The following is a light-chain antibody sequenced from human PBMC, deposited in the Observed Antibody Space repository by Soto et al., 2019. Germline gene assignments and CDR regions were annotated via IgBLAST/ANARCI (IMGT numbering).Light chain of an antibody. CDR2: DVS. CDR1: SSDVGGYNY. Sequence: QSVLTQPRSVSGSPGQSVTISCTGTSSDVGGYNYVSWYQQHPGKAPKLMIYDVSKRPSGVPDRFSGSKPGNTASLTISGLQAEDEADYFCSSYSISTAYLFGTGTKV. CDR3: SSYSISTAYL. J-gene: IGLJ1*01. V-gene: IGLV2-11*01.